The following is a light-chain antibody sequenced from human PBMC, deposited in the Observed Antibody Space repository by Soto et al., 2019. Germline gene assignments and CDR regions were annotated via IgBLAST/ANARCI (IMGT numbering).Light chain of an antibody. CDR3: QSYDSSIFYV. J-gene: IGLJ1*01. V-gene: IGLV6-57*04. CDR1: SGSIASNY. CDR2: EDN. Sequence: NFMLTQPHSVSESPGKTVTISCTRSSGSIASNYVQWYQQRPGSAPTTVIYEDNQRPSGVPDRFSGSIDSSSNSASLPISGLKTEDEADYYCQSYDSSIFYVFGTGTKLTVL.